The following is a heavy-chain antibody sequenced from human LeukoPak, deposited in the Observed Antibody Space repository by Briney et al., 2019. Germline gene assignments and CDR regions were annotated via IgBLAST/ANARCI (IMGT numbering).Heavy chain of an antibody. CDR1: GFPFSTYA. CDR3: VKRTMSAFDQ. Sequence: TGGSLRLSCAASGFPFSTYAMNWVRQDPDKGLEWIAGISGKGNGTYYADSVKGRFTISRDNSKNTSFLQMISLRREDTATYWCVKRTMSAFDQWGQGILVIVPS. CDR2: ISGKGNGT. V-gene: IGHV3-23*01. J-gene: IGHJ4*02.